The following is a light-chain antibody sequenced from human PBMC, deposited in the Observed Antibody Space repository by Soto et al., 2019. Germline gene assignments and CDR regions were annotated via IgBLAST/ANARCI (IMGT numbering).Light chain of an antibody. CDR1: RSDVGAYNY. CDR3: TSYAGSDIWV. Sequence: QSALTQPPSASGSPGQSVTISCTGTRSDVGAYNYVSWYQQYPGKAPTLMIYAVSKRPSGVPDRFSGSKSGKTASLTVSGLQPEDEADYYCTSYAGSDIWVFGGGTKLTVL. CDR2: AVS. J-gene: IGLJ3*02. V-gene: IGLV2-8*01.